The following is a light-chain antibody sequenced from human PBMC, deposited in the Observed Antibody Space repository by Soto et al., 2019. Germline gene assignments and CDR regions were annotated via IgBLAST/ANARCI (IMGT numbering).Light chain of an antibody. CDR3: RQYGSSPIRT. CDR2: YAX. V-gene: IGKV3-20*01. J-gene: IGKJ5*01. Sequence: LTLSPWTLALSSGERGTLSXRGSPCVSVSYLPGYQQKPGEAPRIXXXYAXSRGTAILERLSGRGSGRDFALIISSMVPEEFVAVYCRQYGSSPIRTVGQGTRLEIK. CDR1: PCVSVSY.